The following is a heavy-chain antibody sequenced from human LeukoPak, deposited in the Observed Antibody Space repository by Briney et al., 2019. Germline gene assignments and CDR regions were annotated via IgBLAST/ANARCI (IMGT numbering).Heavy chain of an antibody. J-gene: IGHJ4*02. Sequence: SQTLSLTCTVSGGSISSGDYYWSWIRQPAGKGLEWIGYIYYSGSTYYNPSLKSRVTISVDTSKNQFSLKLSSVTAADTAVYYCARGWRASCTDYWGQGTLVTVSS. CDR3: ARGWRASCTDY. CDR1: GGSISSGDYY. D-gene: IGHD2-2*01. CDR2: IYYSGST. V-gene: IGHV4-30-4*01.